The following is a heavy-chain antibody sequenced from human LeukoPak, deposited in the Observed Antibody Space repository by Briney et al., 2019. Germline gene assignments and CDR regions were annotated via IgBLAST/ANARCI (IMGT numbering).Heavy chain of an antibody. CDR2: IYYSGST. Sequence: PSETLSLTCTVSGGSISSYYWSWIRQPPGKGLEWIGDIYYSGSTNYNPSLKSRVTISVDTSKNQFSLKLSSVTAADTAVYYCARVKCSSTSCPPDDAFDIWGQGTMVTVSS. V-gene: IGHV4-59*01. CDR1: GGSISSYY. D-gene: IGHD2-2*01. J-gene: IGHJ3*02. CDR3: ARVKCSSTSCPPDDAFDI.